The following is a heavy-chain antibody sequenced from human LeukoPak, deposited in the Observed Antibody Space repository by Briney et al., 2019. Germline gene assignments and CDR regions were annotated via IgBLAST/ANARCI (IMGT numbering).Heavy chain of an antibody. CDR1: GGSFSGYY. Sequence: SETLSLTCAVYGGSFSGYYWSWIRQPPGKGLEWIGEINHSGSTNYNPSLKSRVTISVDTSKNQFSLKLSSVTAADTAVYYCARGRGERRGYAFDIWGRGTMVTVSS. J-gene: IGHJ3*02. CDR2: INHSGST. V-gene: IGHV4-34*01. CDR3: ARGRGERRGYAFDI. D-gene: IGHD2-21*01.